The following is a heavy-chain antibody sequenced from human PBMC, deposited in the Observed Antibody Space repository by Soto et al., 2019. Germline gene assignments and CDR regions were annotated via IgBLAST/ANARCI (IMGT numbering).Heavy chain of an antibody. CDR2: ISGGGKNT. Sequence: PGGSLRLSCAASGFTFSSCAMSWVRQAPGKGLEWVSGISGGGKNTYYADSVKGRVAISRDNSRNILYLQMNSLRVEDTALYYCAKSEGGVSGPVDYWGQGILVTVPS. CDR1: GFTFSSCA. CDR3: AKSEGGVSGPVDY. V-gene: IGHV3-23*01. J-gene: IGHJ4*02. D-gene: IGHD1-26*01.